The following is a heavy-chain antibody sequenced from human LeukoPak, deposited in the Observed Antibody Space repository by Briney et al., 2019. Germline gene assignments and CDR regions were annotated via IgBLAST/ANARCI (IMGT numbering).Heavy chain of an antibody. CDR1: GYTFTSYG. CDR3: ASFGNDHGDLMINS. CDR2: ISPYNWNT. Sequence: GAAVKVSCKASGYTFTSYGISWVGQAPAQGREWMGWISPYNWNTNYAQKLQGRVTMTTDTSTSTAYMELSSLRSEDTAMYYCASFGNDHGDLMINSWGQGTLVPVSS. D-gene: IGHD4-17*01. J-gene: IGHJ4*02. V-gene: IGHV1-18*01.